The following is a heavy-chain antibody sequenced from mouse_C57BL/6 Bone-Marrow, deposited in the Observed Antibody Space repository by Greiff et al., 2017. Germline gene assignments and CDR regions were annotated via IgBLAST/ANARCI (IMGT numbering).Heavy chain of an antibody. CDR1: GFTFSSYA. CDR3: ARERLPWYCEV. V-gene: IGHV5-4*01. Sequence: EVQRVESGGGLVKPGGSLKLSCAASGFTFSSYAMSWVRQTPEKRLEWVATISAGGSYTYSPDNVKGRFTISRDNAKNNRYMQMSHLKSEDTAMDYCARERLPWYCEVWGTGTTVTVSS. J-gene: IGHJ1*03. CDR2: ISAGGSYT.